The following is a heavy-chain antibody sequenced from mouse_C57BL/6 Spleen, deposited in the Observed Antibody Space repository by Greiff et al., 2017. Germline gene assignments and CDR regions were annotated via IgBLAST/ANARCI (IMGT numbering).Heavy chain of an antibody. CDR3: ARAGDLGARDY. J-gene: IGHJ4*01. V-gene: IGHV1-81*01. CDR2: IYPRSGNT. CDR1: GYTFTSYG. Sequence: VQLQESGAELARPGASVKLSCKASGYTFTSYGISWVKQRTGQGLEWIGEIYPRSGNTYYNEKFKGKATLTADKSSSTAYMELRSLTSEDSAVYFCARAGDLGARDYWGQGTSVTVSS.